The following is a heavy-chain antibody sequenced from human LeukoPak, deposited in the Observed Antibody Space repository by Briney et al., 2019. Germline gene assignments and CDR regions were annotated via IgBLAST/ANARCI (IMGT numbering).Heavy chain of an antibody. CDR1: GYTFTSYG. V-gene: IGHV1-18*01. CDR3: AREVLTGSLYY. CDR2: ISAYNGNT. Sequence: GASVKVSCKASGYTFTSYGISWVRQAPGQGPEWMGWISAYNGNTNYAQKLQGRVTMTTDKSTSTAYMELRSLRSDDTAVYYCAREVLTGSLYYWGQGTLVTVSS. J-gene: IGHJ4*02. D-gene: IGHD3-9*01.